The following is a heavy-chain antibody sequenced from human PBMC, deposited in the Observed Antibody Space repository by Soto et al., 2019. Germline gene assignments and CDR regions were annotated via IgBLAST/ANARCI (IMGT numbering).Heavy chain of an antibody. CDR2: IYHSGST. D-gene: IGHD4-4*01. CDR3: ARDKPTVTNYYYYYYGMDV. V-gene: IGHV4-4*02. CDR1: GVSINSSNW. Sequence: SETLSLTCAVSGVSINSSNWWSWVRQPPGKGLEWIGEIYHSGSTNYNPSLKSRVTISVDKSKNQFSLKLSSVTAADTAVYYCARDKPTVTNYYYYYYGMDVWGQGTTVT. J-gene: IGHJ6*02.